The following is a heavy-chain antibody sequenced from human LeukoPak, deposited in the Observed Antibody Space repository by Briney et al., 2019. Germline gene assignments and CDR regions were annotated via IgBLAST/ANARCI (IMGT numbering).Heavy chain of an antibody. CDR2: ISSSSSTI. J-gene: IGHJ5*02. CDR1: GFTFSGYS. Sequence: GGSLRLSCAASGFTFSGYSMNWVRQAPGKGLEWVSYISSSSSTISYADSVKGRFTISRDNAKNSLFLQMDSLRAEDTAVYYCAKAGYDSSGYAWFDPWGQGTLVTVSS. D-gene: IGHD3-22*01. V-gene: IGHV3-48*04. CDR3: AKAGYDSSGYAWFDP.